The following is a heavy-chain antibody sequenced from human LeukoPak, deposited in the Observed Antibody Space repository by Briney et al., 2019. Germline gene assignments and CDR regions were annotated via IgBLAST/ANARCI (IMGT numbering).Heavy chain of an antibody. D-gene: IGHD4-11*01. V-gene: IGHV4-61*02. CDR3: AREPYSNYVSTLDY. CDR2: IYTSGST. Sequence: SETLSLTCTVSGGSISSGSYYWSWIRQPAGKGLEWIGRIYTSGSTNYNPSLKSRVTISVDTSKNQFSLKLSSVTAADTAVYYCAREPYSNYVSTLDYWGQGTLVTVSS. CDR1: GGSISSGSYY. J-gene: IGHJ4*02.